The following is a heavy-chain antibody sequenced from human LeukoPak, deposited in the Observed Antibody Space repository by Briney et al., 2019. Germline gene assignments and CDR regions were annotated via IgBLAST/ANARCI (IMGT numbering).Heavy chain of an antibody. J-gene: IGHJ4*02. Sequence: PGRSLRLSCAASGFTFSSYAMRWVRQAPGKGLEWVAVISYDGSNKYYADSVKGRFTISRDNSKNTLYLQMNSLRAEDTAVYYCARDVDGVPVDGNFDYWGQGTLVTVSS. CDR2: ISYDGSNK. V-gene: IGHV3-30-3*01. CDR3: ARDVDGVPVDGNFDY. CDR1: GFTFSSYA. D-gene: IGHD2-2*01.